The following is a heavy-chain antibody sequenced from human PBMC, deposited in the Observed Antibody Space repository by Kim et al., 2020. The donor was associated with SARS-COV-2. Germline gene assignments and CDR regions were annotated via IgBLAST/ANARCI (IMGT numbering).Heavy chain of an antibody. CDR3: VRRPTYGGLV. J-gene: IGHJ4*02. D-gene: IGHD4-17*01. V-gene: IGHV3-48*03. Sequence: GGSLRLSCRVSGFIISDFEMMWVRQAPGKGLEWVSYIDRSTNVIHYGDSVKGRFTVSRDTAKNSLYLEVHSLRVEDTGLCYCVRRPTYGGLVWGQGTLVTVSS. CDR2: IDRSTNVI. CDR1: GFIISDFE.